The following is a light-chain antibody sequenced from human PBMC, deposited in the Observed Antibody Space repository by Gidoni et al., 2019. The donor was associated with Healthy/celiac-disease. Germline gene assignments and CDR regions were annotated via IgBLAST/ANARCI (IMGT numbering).Light chain of an antibody. J-gene: IGLJ2*01. CDR3: QAWDSSTVV. Sequence: SYELTQTPSVSVSPGQIASITCSGDKLGDKYACWYQQKPGQSPVLVIYQDSKRPSGIPERFSGSNSGNTATLTISGTQAMDEADYYCQAWDSSTVVFGGGTKLTVL. CDR2: QDS. V-gene: IGLV3-1*01. CDR1: KLGDKY.